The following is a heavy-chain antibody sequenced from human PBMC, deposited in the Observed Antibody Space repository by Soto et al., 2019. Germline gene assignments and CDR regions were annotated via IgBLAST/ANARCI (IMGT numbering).Heavy chain of an antibody. V-gene: IGHV3-30-3*01. D-gene: IGHD3-10*01. CDR2: ISYDGSNK. CDR1: GFTFSSYA. CDR3: ARDTSILWFGEFGFDY. Sequence: VQLVESGGGVVQPGRSLRLSCAASGFTFSSYAMHWVRQAPGKGLEWVAVISYDGSNKYYADSVKGRFTISRDNSKNTLYLQMNSLRAEDTAVYYCARDTSILWFGEFGFDYWGQGTLVTVSS. J-gene: IGHJ4*02.